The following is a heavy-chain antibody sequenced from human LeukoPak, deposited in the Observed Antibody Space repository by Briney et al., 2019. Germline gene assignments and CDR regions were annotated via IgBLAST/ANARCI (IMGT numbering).Heavy chain of an antibody. CDR3: ARDTGSGSYVYYFDY. Sequence: ASVKVSCKASGYTFTGYYMHWVRQAPGQGLEWMGWINPNSGGTNYAQKFQGWVTMTRDTSISTAYMELSGLGSDDTVVYYCARDTGSGSYVYYFDYWGQGTLVTVSS. J-gene: IGHJ4*02. V-gene: IGHV1-2*04. D-gene: IGHD3-10*01. CDR2: INPNSGGT. CDR1: GYTFTGYY.